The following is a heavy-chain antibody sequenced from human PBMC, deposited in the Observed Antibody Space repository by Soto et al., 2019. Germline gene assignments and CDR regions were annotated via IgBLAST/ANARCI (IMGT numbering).Heavy chain of an antibody. V-gene: IGHV3-48*01. CDR2: INSSSSTI. CDR3: ARAVSTAGGH. Sequence: GGSLRLSCAASGFTFSSYSMNWVRQAPGKGLEWGSYINSSSSTIYYADSVKGRFTISRDNAQNSLSLQMNSLRADDTAVYYCARAVSTAGGHWGQGTLVTVSS. CDR1: GFTFSSYS. D-gene: IGHD6-25*01. J-gene: IGHJ4*02.